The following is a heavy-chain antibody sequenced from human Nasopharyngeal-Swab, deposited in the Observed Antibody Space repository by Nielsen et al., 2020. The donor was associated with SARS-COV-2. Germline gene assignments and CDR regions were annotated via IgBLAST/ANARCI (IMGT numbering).Heavy chain of an antibody. V-gene: IGHV4-59*01. CDR2: IYDSGNT. J-gene: IGHJ4*02. CDR3: ARAQDFWSPFDY. CDR1: GNSIRNYS. D-gene: IGHD3-3*01. Sequence: SETLSLTCTVSGNSIRNYSWNWIRQPPGKGLEWIGYIYDSGNTNYNSSLKSRVTIPVDTSKNQFSLKLSSVTAADTAVYYCARAQDFWSPFDYWGQGALVTVSS.